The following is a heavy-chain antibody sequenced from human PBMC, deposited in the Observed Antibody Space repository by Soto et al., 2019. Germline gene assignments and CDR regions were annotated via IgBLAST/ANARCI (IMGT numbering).Heavy chain of an antibody. D-gene: IGHD6-13*01. Sequence: PSETLSLTCTVSGGSISSGGYYWSWIRQHPGKGLEWIGYIYYSGSTYYNPSLKSRVTISVDTSKNQFSLKLSAVPAADTAVYYCARGAGAAGTGVTFNRFDPWGQGIMVTVS. V-gene: IGHV4-31*03. CDR1: GGSISSGGYY. CDR2: IYYSGST. CDR3: ARGAGAAGTGVTFNRFDP. J-gene: IGHJ5*02.